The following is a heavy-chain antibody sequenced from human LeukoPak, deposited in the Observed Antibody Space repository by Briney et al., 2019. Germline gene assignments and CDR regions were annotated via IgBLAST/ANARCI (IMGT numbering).Heavy chain of an antibody. CDR3: ARTPMVRGVTSKYYFDY. D-gene: IGHD3-10*01. J-gene: IGHJ4*02. CDR1: GFTFSSYA. Sequence: GGSLRLSCAASGFTFSSYAMSWVRQAPGKGLEWVSAISGSGGSTYYADSVKGRFTISRDNAKNSLYLQMNSLRAEDTAVYYCARTPMVRGVTSKYYFDYWGQGTLVTVSS. CDR2: ISGSGGST. V-gene: IGHV3-23*01.